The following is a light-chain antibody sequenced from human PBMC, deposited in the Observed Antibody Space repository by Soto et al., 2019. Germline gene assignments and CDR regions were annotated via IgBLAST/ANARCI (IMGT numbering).Light chain of an antibody. CDR2: GSS. J-gene: IGKJ1*01. CDR3: QQSYSLPRT. V-gene: IGKV1-39*01. Sequence: DIELTQYPSSLSASVADRVTITCRASQSISMSLNWYQQKSGKAPELLIFGSSTLQGGVSSKFSGSGSRTEFTLTINYLQPEDFATYYCQQSYSLPRTFGQGTKVAIK. CDR1: QSISMS.